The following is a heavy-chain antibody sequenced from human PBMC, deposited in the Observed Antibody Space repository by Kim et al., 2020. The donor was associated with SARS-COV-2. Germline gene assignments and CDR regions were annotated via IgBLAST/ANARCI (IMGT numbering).Heavy chain of an antibody. CDR1: GDSISSSSYY. D-gene: IGHD1-7*01. Sequence: SETLSITCTVSGDSISSSSYYWGWIRQPPGKGLEWIGSIYYSGSTYYSPSLKSRVTISIDTSENRFSLKLTSVTAADTAVYYCARGTQTGTTSLTFWGQG. CDR2: IYYSGST. CDR3: ARGTQTGTTSLTF. V-gene: IGHV4-39*01. J-gene: IGHJ1*01.